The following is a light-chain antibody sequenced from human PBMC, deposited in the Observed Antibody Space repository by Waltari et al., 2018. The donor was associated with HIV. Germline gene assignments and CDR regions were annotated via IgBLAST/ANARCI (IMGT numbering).Light chain of an antibody. Sequence: SSELTQDPAVSVALGQTVRITCQGDSLRSSYASWYKQKPGQAPVLVIYGKSNRPSGIPDRFSGSSSGNTASLTITGAQAEDEADYYCNSRDSSGNHVVFGGGTKLTVL. V-gene: IGLV3-19*01. CDR2: GKS. J-gene: IGLJ2*01. CDR3: NSRDSSGNHVV. CDR1: SLRSSY.